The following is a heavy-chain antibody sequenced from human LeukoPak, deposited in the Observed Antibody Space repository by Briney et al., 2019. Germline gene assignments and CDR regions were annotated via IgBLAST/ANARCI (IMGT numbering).Heavy chain of an antibody. V-gene: IGHV3-7*01. CDR1: GFTFSSYW. CDR2: INQDGSEN. CDR3: ARDGPQRYSGYFDY. D-gene: IGHD5-12*01. J-gene: IGHJ4*02. Sequence: PGGSLRLSCAASGFTFSSYWMSWVRQSPGKGLEWVANINQDGSENHYVDSVKGRFTISRDSAKNSLHLQMNTLRDVDTAVYYCARDGPQRYSGYFDYWGQGALVTVS.